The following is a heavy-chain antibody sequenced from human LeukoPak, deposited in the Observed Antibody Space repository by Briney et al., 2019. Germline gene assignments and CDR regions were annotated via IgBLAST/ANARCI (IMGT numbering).Heavy chain of an antibody. CDR1: GFTFSSYG. J-gene: IGHJ4*02. D-gene: IGHD5-24*01. Sequence: PGGSLRLSCAASGFTFSSYGMHWVRQAPGKGLEWVTFIRYDGSNKYYTDSVKGRFTISRDNSYKTLYLQMNSLRPEDTAVYYCAKDDAWLQYGNWGRGTLVTVSS. V-gene: IGHV3-30*02. CDR2: IRYDGSNK. CDR3: AKDDAWLQYGN.